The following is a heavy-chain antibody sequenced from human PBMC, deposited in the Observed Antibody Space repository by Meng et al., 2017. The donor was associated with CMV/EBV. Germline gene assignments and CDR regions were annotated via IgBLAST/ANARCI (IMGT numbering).Heavy chain of an antibody. CDR1: GGNLRRLG. CDR2: IIPIFGTA. Sequence: GAGGREPGVPCEGSRKAFGGNLRRLGNSRGPKGPGQGLEWMGGIIPIFGTANYAQKFQGRVTITADESTSTAYMELSSLRSEDTAGYYCARAGDYGGRGYFNYWGQGTLVTVSS. J-gene: IGHJ4*02. D-gene: IGHD4-23*01. V-gene: IGHV1-69*01. CDR3: ARAGDYGGRGYFNY.